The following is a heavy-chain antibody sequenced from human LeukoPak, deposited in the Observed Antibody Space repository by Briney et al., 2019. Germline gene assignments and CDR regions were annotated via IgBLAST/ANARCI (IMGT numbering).Heavy chain of an antibody. CDR3: TRGGLGYCSSTSCYTLDY. D-gene: IGHD2-2*02. Sequence: GGSLRLSCTASGFTFGDYAMSWFRQAPGKGLEGVGFIRSKAYGGTTEYAASVKGRFTISRDDSKSIAYQQMNSLKTEDTAVYYCTRGGLGYCSSTSCYTLDYWGQGTLVTVSS. CDR1: GFTFGDYA. V-gene: IGHV3-49*03. J-gene: IGHJ4*02. CDR2: IRSKAYGGTT.